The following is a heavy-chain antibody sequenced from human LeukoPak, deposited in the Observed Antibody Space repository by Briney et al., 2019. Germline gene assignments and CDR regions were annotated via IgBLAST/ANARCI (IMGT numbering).Heavy chain of an antibody. V-gene: IGHV3-20*04. D-gene: IGHD2-2*02. J-gene: IGHJ4*02. CDR1: GFTFDDYG. Sequence: GGSLRLSCAASGFTFDDYGMSWVRQAPGKGLEWVSGINWNGGSTGYADSVKGRFTISRDNAKNSLYLQMNSLRAEHTALYYCARKDCSSTSCYSFDYWGQGTLVTVSS. CDR2: INWNGGST. CDR3: ARKDCSSTSCYSFDY.